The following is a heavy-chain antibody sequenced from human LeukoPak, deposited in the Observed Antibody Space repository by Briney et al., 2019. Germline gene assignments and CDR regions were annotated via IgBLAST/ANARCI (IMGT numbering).Heavy chain of an antibody. CDR3: ARDVPHNWFDT. Sequence: GGSLRLSCAASGFTFSSYSMNWVRQAPGKGLEWVSSISSSSSYIYYADSVKGRFTVSRDNAKNTLYLQMNSLRAEDTAVYYCARDVPHNWFDTWGQGTLVTVSS. CDR1: GFTFSSYS. J-gene: IGHJ5*02. CDR2: ISSSSSYI. V-gene: IGHV3-21*01.